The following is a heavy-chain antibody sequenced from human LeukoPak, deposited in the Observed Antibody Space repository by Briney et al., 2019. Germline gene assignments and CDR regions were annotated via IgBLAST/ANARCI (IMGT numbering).Heavy chain of an antibody. Sequence: PVKVSCKASGGTFSSYAISWVRQAPGQGLEWMGGIIPIFGTANYAQKFQGRVTMTTDTSTSTAYMDLRSLRSDDTAVYYCARVDAREPITIFVPTRGNWFDPWGQGTLVTVSS. V-gene: IGHV1-69*05. D-gene: IGHD3-3*01. J-gene: IGHJ5*02. CDR3: ARVDAREPITIFVPTRGNWFDP. CDR1: GGTFSSYA. CDR2: IIPIFGTA.